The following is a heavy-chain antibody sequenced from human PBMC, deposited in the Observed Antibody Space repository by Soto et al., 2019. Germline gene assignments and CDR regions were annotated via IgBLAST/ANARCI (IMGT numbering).Heavy chain of an antibody. CDR3: ARSPEATVTAFDY. J-gene: IGHJ4*02. CDR2: IYYSGST. Sequence: QVQLQESGPGLVKPSRTLSLTCTVSGGSISSGGCYWSWIRQHPGKGLEWIGYIYYSGSTYYNPSRKSRVTISVDTSKNQFSLKLSSVTAADTAVYYCARSPEATVTAFDYWGQGTLVTVSS. D-gene: IGHD4-17*01. V-gene: IGHV4-31*03. CDR1: GGSISSGGCY.